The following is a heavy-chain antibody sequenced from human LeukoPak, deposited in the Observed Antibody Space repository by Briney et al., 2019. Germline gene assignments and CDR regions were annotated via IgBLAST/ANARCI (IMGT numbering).Heavy chain of an antibody. CDR2: IHYSGNN. CDR3: ARGYFDWLSFDY. Sequence: SETLSLTCTVSGGSISSYYWSWIRQPPGKGLEWLGYIHYSGNNNYNPSLKSRLTMSVDTSKNHFSLNLNSVTAVDTAVYYCARGYFDWLSFDYWGQGVLVAVSS. V-gene: IGHV4-59*01. CDR1: GGSISSYY. J-gene: IGHJ4*02. D-gene: IGHD3-9*01.